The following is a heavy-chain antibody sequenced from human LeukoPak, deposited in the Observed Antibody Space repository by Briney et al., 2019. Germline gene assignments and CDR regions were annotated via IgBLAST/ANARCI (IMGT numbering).Heavy chain of an antibody. D-gene: IGHD1-1*01. CDR2: IYSGGST. J-gene: IGHJ4*02. Sequence: PSETLSLTCTVSGGSISSYYWSWIRQPPGKGLECVSVIYSGGSTYYADSMKGRFTISRDSSKNTLYLQMNSLRAEDTAVYYCARGAGTTLSHFDYWGQGTLVSVSS. CDR1: GGSISSYY. CDR3: ARGAGTTLSHFDY. V-gene: IGHV3-53*01.